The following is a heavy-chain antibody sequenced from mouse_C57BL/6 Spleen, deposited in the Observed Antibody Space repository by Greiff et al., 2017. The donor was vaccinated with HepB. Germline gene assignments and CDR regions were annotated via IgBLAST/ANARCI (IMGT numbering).Heavy chain of an antibody. V-gene: IGHV1-19*01. Sequence: EVQLQQSGPVLVKPGASVKMSCKASGYTFTDYYMNWVKQSHGKSLEWIGVINPYNGGTSYNQKFKGKATLTVDKSSSTAYMELNSLTSEDSAVYYCARRGAQGAMDYWGQGTSVTVSS. D-gene: IGHD4-1*01. J-gene: IGHJ4*01. CDR1: GYTFTDYY. CDR2: INPYNGGT. CDR3: ARRGAQGAMDY.